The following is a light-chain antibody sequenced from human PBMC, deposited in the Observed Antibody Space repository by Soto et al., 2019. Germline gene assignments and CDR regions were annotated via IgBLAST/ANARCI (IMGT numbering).Light chain of an antibody. CDR1: QSVRSER. CDR2: DAS. J-gene: IGKJ5*01. V-gene: IGKV3-20*01. CDR3: QEYDGAPPIT. Sequence: VLTQSTGTLSLSPGDRATLSCRASQSVRSERLAWYQQIRGLAPTLLIFDASSRASGTPERFSGSGSGTDFTLTICRLESEDFAVYYFQEYDGAPPITFGLVTRLEV.